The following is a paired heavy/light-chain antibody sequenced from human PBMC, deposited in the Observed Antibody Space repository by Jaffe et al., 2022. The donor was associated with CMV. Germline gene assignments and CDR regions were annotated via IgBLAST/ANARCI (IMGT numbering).Heavy chain of an antibody. Sequence: QVQLVQSGAEVKKPGSSVKVSCKASGGTFSSYAISWVRQAPGQGLEWMGRIIPILGIANYAQKFQGRVTITADKSTSTAYMELSSLRSEDTAVYYCARMAYYDILTGYYDDYWGQGTLVTVSS. CDR3: ARMAYYDILTGYYDDY. D-gene: IGHD3-9*01. J-gene: IGHJ4*02. V-gene: IGHV1-69*09. CDR1: GGTFSSYA. CDR2: IIPILGIA.
Light chain of an antibody. V-gene: IGKV1-17*01. CDR1: QGIRND. Sequence: DIQMTQSPSSLSASVGDRVTITCRASQGIRNDLGWYQQKPGKAPKRLIYAASSLQSGVPSRFSGSGSGTEFTLTISSLQPEDFATYYCLQHNSYSTWTFGQGTKVEIK. CDR3: LQHNSYSTWT. CDR2: AAS. J-gene: IGKJ1*01.